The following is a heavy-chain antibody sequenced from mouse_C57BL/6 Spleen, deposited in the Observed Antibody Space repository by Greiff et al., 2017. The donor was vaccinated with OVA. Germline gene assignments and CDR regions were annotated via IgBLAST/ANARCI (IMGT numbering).Heavy chain of an antibody. CDR3: ARQEYGNYGVDY. D-gene: IGHD2-1*01. V-gene: IGHV5-6*01. CDR2: ISSGGSYT. J-gene: IGHJ4*01. CDR1: GFTFSSYG. Sequence: EVKLMESGGDLVKPGGSLKLSCAASGFTFSSYGMSWVRQTPDKRLEWVATISSGGSYTYYPDSVKGRFTISRDNAKNTLYLQMSSLKSEDTAMYYCARQEYGNYGVDYWGQGTSVTVSS.